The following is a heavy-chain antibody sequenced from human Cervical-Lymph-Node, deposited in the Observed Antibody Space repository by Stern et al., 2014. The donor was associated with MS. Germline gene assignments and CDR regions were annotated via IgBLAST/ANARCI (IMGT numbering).Heavy chain of an antibody. J-gene: IGHJ5*02. CDR1: GDIVSSNSVT. D-gene: IGHD2-21*02. Sequence: QVQLQQSGPGLVKPSQTLSLTCAISGDIVSSNSVTWNWIRQSPSRGLELLGRTYYRSKWFHDYAMSVKSRISINPDASKNQFSLQLKYVTPEDTAVYYCARDPYIGMAVTGNWFDPWGQGTLVTVSS. CDR2: TYYRSKWFH. CDR3: ARDPYIGMAVTGNWFDP. V-gene: IGHV6-1*01.